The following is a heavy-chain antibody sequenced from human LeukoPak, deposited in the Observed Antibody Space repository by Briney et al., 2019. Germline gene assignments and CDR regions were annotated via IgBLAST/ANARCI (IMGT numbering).Heavy chain of an antibody. CDR2: ISGSGGST. CDR3: AKEAYYYDSSGYSPFHY. J-gene: IGHJ4*02. Sequence: GGSLRLSCAASGFTFSSYAMSWVRQAPGKGMEWVSAISGSGGSTYYADSVKGRFTISRDNSKNTLYLQMNSLRAEDTAVYYCAKEAYYYDSSGYSPFHYWGQGTLVTVSS. D-gene: IGHD3-22*01. CDR1: GFTFSSYA. V-gene: IGHV3-23*01.